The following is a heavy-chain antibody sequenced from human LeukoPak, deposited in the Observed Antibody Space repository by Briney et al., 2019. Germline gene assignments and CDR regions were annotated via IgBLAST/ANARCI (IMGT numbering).Heavy chain of an antibody. J-gene: IGHJ3*02. Sequence: SQTLSLTCTVSGGSISSGGYYWSWIRQHPGKGLEWIGYIYYSGSTNYNPSLKSRVTISVDPSKNQFSLKLSSVTAADTAVYYCARESGYSYGLDAFDIWGQGTMVTVSS. D-gene: IGHD5-18*01. CDR1: GGSISSGGYY. CDR3: ARESGYSYGLDAFDI. V-gene: IGHV4-31*03. CDR2: IYYSGST.